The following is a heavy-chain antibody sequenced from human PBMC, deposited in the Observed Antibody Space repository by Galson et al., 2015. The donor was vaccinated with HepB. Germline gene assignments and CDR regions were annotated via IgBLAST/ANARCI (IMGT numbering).Heavy chain of an antibody. D-gene: IGHD3-10*01. CDR1: GFTFDDYT. Sequence: SLRLSCAASGFTFDDYTMHWVRQAPGKGLEWVSLISWDGGSTYYADSVKGRFTISRDNSKNSLYLQMNSLRTEDTALYYCAKGSMVRGVIPDYWGQGTLVTVSS. J-gene: IGHJ4*02. V-gene: IGHV3-43*01. CDR2: ISWDGGST. CDR3: AKGSMVRGVIPDY.